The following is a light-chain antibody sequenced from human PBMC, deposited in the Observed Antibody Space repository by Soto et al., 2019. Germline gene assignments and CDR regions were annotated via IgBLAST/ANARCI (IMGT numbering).Light chain of an antibody. J-gene: IGLJ3*02. V-gene: IGLV2-11*01. CDR1: RSDVGGYNY. CDR3: CSYAGSYTWV. CDR2: DVS. Sequence: QSVLTQPRSVSGSPGQSGTISCPGTRSDVGGYNYVSWYQQHPGKAPKLMIYDVSKRPSGVPDRFSGSKSGNTASLTISGLQAEDEADYYCCSYAGSYTWVFGGGTKLTVL.